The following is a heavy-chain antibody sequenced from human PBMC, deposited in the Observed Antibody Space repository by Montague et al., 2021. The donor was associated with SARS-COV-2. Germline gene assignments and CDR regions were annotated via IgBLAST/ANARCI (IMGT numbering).Heavy chain of an antibody. CDR2: IHYSGST. D-gene: IGHD3-9*01. CDR1: GGSISSSSYY. J-gene: IGHJ6*02. CDR3: ARQDDILTGYYYYGMDV. Sequence: SETLPLTCTVSGGSISSSSYYWGWIRQPPGKGLEWIGSIHYSGSTYNNPPLKSRAIISVDTTKNQSSLKLSSVTAADTAVYYCARQDDILTGYYYYGMDVWGQGTTVTVSS. V-gene: IGHV4-39*01.